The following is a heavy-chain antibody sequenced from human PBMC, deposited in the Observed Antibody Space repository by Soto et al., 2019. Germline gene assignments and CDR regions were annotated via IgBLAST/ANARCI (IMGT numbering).Heavy chain of an antibody. CDR1: GYTFTSYG. J-gene: IGHJ6*02. CDR3: ARDRRARAFYYYYGMDV. CDR2: ISAYNGNT. V-gene: IGHV1-18*01. Sequence: QVQLVQSGAEVKKPGASVKVSCKASGYTFTSYGISWVRQAPGQGLAWMGWISAYNGNTNYAQKLQGRVTMTTDPSTSTAYMELRSLRSDDTAVYYCARDRRARAFYYYYGMDVWGQGTTVTVSS. D-gene: IGHD3-3*02.